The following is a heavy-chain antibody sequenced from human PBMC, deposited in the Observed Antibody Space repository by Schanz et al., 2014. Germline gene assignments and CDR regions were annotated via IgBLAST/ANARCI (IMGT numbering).Heavy chain of an antibody. Sequence: QVQLVQSGAEVKRPGASVKVSCKASEYSFTSYSMHWVRQAPGQRLEWMGWINTGSGDTKYPQKLQGRVTMTTDTSTSTAYMELRSLRSDDTAVYYCARDAADFYDILTEEDYWGQGTLXTVSS. D-gene: IGHD3-9*01. CDR3: ARDAADFYDILTEEDY. V-gene: IGHV1-3*04. J-gene: IGHJ4*02. CDR2: INTGSGDT. CDR1: EYSFTSYS.